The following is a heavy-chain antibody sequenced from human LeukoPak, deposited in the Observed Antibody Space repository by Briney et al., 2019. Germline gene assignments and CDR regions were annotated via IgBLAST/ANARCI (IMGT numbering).Heavy chain of an antibody. D-gene: IGHD4-23*01. Sequence: PSETLSLTCTVSGGSISSSSYYWGWIRQPPGKGLEWIGSIYYSGSTYYNPSLKSRVTISVDTSKNQFSLKLSSVTAADTAVYYCTKLPETTVITKSIDSWGQGTLVTVSS. J-gene: IGHJ4*02. CDR2: IYYSGST. CDR1: GGSISSSSYY. V-gene: IGHV4-39*07. CDR3: TKLPETTVITKSIDS.